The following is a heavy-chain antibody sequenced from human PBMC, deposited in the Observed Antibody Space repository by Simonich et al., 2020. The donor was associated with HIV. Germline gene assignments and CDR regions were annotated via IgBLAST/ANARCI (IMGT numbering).Heavy chain of an antibody. D-gene: IGHD4-17*01. CDR3: ARRHPTTVTTPYFDY. CDR2: NNHSGST. J-gene: IGHJ4*02. Sequence: QVQLQQWGAGLLKPSETLSLTCAVYGGSFSGYYWSWIRQPPGKGLEWIGENNHSGSTNYNPSLKSRVTISVDTSKNQFSLKLSSVTADTAVYYCARRHPTTVTTPYFDYWGQGTLVTVSS. V-gene: IGHV4-34*01. CDR1: GGSFSGYY.